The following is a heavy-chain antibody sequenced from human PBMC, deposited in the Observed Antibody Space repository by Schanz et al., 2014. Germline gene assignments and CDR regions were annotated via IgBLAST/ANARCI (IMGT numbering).Heavy chain of an antibody. D-gene: IGHD2-15*01. CDR2: VNPGGGST. J-gene: IGHJ4*02. V-gene: IGHV1-46*01. CDR1: GYPFTNYY. CDR3: ARGSLAGYVALLMAANDY. Sequence: QVHLEQSGPEVKKPGASVKLSCRASGYPFTNYYIHWVRQAPGQGLEWMGIVNPGGGSTSVAQRFQTRVTLTRDTSTGTAYLGLTRLRFEDTAVYYCARGSLAGYVALLMAANDYWGQGTLVNVSS.